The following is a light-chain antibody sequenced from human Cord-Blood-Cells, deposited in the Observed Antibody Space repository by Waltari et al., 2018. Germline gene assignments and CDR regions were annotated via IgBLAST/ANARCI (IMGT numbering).Light chain of an antibody. V-gene: IGKV1-39*01. CDR1: QSISSY. CDR2: AAS. Sequence: IWMTQSPSLLSASVGDRVTITCRASQSISSYLNWYQQKPGKAPKLLIYAASSLQSGVPSRFSGSGSGTDFTLTISSLQPEDFATYYCQQSYSTPMYTFGQGTKLEIK. CDR3: QQSYSTPMYT. J-gene: IGKJ2*01.